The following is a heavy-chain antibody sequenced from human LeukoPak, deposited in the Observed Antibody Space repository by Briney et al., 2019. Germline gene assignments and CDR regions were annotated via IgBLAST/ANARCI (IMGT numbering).Heavy chain of an antibody. CDR1: GGSISSGYW. Sequence: PSGTLSLTCAVSGGSISSGYWWSWVRQTPGKELEWIGEIFRSGSTSYSATLRSRVTISVDTSKNQFSLKLSSVTAADTAVYYCARKETPGLLYGDWGQGTLVTVSS. J-gene: IGHJ4*02. CDR3: ARKETPGLLYGD. CDR2: IFRSGST. V-gene: IGHV4-4*02. D-gene: IGHD4/OR15-4a*01.